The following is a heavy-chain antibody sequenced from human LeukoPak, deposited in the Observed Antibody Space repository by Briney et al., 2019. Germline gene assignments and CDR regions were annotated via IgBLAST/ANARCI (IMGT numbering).Heavy chain of an antibody. D-gene: IGHD3-22*01. CDR2: ITSSSSNI. CDR3: ARGCYYDSSGYSCAFDI. CDR1: RFTFSSYS. V-gene: IGHV3-48*04. Sequence: GRSLRLSCAASRFTFSSYSMNWVRQAPGKGLEWVSYITSSSSNIYYADSVRGRFTISRDNAKNSLYLQMNSLRAEDTAVYYCARGCYYDSSGYSCAFDIWGQGTMVTVSS. J-gene: IGHJ3*02.